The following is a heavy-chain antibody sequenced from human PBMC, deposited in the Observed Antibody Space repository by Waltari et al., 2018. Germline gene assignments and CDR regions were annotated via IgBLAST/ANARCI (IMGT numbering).Heavy chain of an antibody. CDR1: GGSISSGGYY. D-gene: IGHD6-19*01. J-gene: IGHJ3*02. CDR3: ARGPSGVSTFDI. V-gene: IGHV4-31*01. Sequence: QVQLQESGPGLVKPSQTLSLTCTVSGGSISSGGYYWSWIRQHPGKGLEWIGYIYYSGSTYYNPSLKSLVTISVDTSKNQFSLKLSAVTAADTAVYYCARGPSGVSTFDIWGQGTMVTVSS. CDR2: IYYSGST.